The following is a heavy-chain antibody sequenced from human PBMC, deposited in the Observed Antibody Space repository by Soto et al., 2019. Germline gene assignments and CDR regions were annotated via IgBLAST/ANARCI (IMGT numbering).Heavy chain of an antibody. CDR3: ARVLNYVFLTGYYTSGDYYYYMDV. Sequence: PGGSLRLSCAASGFTFSSYWMSWVRQAPGKGLEWVANIKQDGSEKYYVDSVKGRFTISRDNAKNSLYLQMNSLRAEDTAVYYCARVLNYVFLTGYYTSGDYYYYMDVWGKGTTVTVSS. CDR2: IKQDGSEK. D-gene: IGHD3-9*01. CDR1: GFTFSSYW. V-gene: IGHV3-7*01. J-gene: IGHJ6*03.